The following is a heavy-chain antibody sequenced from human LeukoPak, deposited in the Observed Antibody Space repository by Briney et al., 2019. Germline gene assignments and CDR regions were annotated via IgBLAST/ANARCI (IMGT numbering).Heavy chain of an antibody. D-gene: IGHD5-12*01. CDR2: ADSRGST. V-gene: IGHV4-59*01. CDR3: ARVRSGSHFDY. J-gene: IGHJ4*02. CDR1: GGTITDYH. Sequence: PSETLSLTCAVSGGTITDYHWSWIRQPPGKGLDWIGYADSRGSTLYNPSLKSRVAISVDTSQRQLSLRLSSVTAADTAVYYCARVRSGSHFDYWGQGTLVAVSS.